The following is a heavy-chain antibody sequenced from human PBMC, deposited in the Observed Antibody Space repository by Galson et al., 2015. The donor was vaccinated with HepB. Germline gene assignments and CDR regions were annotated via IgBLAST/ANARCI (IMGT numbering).Heavy chain of an antibody. D-gene: IGHD2-2*01. V-gene: IGHV3-7*01. CDR1: GFTFSSYW. CDR3: ARLVVPAAMLWENEEDAFDI. J-gene: IGHJ3*02. CDR2: IKQDGSEK. Sequence: SLRLSCAASGFTFSSYWMSWVRQAPGKGLEWVANIKQDGSEKYYVDSVTGRFTISRDNAKNSLYLQMNSLRAEDTAVYYCARLVVPAAMLWENEEDAFDIWGQGTMVTVSS.